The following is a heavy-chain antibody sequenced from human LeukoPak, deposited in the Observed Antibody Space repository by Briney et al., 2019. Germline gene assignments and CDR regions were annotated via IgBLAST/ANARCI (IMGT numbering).Heavy chain of an antibody. CDR3: ARGIRWSYYDFWSGHDNWFDP. CDR1: GGSFSGYY. D-gene: IGHD3-3*01. V-gene: IGHV4-34*01. CDR2: INHSGST. J-gene: IGHJ5*02. Sequence: KPSETLSLTCAVYGGSFSGYYWSWIRQPPGKGLEWIGEINHSGSTNYDPSLKSRVTISVDTSKNQFSLKLSSVTAADTAVYYCARGIRWSYYDFWSGHDNWFDPWGQGTLVTVSS.